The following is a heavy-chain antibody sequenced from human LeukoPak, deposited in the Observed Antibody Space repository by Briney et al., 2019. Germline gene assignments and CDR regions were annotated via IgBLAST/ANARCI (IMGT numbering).Heavy chain of an antibody. CDR3: ARGYFDWPEYYFDY. CDR1: GFTSSRYW. CDR2: INQDGSQK. D-gene: IGHD3-9*01. Sequence: GGSLRLSCEVSGFTSSRYWTSWVRQAPGKGLEWVANINQDGSQKYYVDSVKGRFTISRDNAKNSVYLQMNSLRAEDTAVYYCARGYFDWPEYYFDYWGQGTLVTVSS. V-gene: IGHV3-7*01. J-gene: IGHJ4*02.